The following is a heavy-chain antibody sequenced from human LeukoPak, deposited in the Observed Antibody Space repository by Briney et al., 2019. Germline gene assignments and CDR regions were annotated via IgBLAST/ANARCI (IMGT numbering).Heavy chain of an antibody. D-gene: IGHD2-21*02. CDR3: ARDVRGDRDY. CDR1: GFTFSSYS. J-gene: IGHJ4*02. V-gene: IGHV3-21*01. Sequence: KPGGSLRLSCAASGFTFSSYSMNWVRQAPGKGLEWVSSISSGSSYIYYADSVKDRFTISRDNAKNTLFLQMNSLRVEDTAFYYCARDVRGDRDYWGQGALVTVSS. CDR2: ISSGSSYI.